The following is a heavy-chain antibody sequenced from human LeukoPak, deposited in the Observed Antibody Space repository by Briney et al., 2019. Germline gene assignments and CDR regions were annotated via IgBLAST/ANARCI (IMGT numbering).Heavy chain of an antibody. Sequence: VASVKVSCKASGYTFTGYYMHWVRQAPGQGLEWMGWINPNSGGTNYAQKFQGRVTMTRDTSISTAYMELSRLRSDDTAVYYCARALGYCSSTSCYVGDMDVWGKGTTVTISS. D-gene: IGHD2-2*01. V-gene: IGHV1-2*02. CDR3: ARALGYCSSTSCYVGDMDV. CDR2: INPNSGGT. CDR1: GYTFTGYY. J-gene: IGHJ6*03.